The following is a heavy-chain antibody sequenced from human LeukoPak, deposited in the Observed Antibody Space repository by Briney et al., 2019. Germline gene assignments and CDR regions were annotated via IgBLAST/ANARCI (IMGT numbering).Heavy chain of an antibody. CDR2: ISGNAGSR. V-gene: IGHV3-23*01. CDR1: KFSFNSYA. D-gene: IGHD6-13*01. CDR3: ARGRRQQLPTREYNWFDP. J-gene: IGHJ5*02. Sequence: GGSLRLSCAASKFSFNSYAMSWVRQAPGKGLEWVSTISGNAGSRYYADSVKGRFTISRDNAKNSLYLQMNSLRAEDTAVYYCARGRRQQLPTREYNWFDPWGQGTLVTVSS.